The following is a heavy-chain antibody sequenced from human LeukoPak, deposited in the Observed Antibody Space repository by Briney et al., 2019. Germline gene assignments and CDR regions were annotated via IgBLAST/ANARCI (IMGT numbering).Heavy chain of an antibody. CDR1: GGSFSGYY. V-gene: IGHV4-34*01. Sequence: SETLSLTCAVYGGSFSGYYWSWTRQPPGKGLEWIGEINHSGSTNYNPSLKSRVTISVDTSKNQFSLKLSSVTAADTAVYYCARKRITIFGVLYWFDPWGQGTLVTVSS. CDR2: INHSGST. CDR3: ARKRITIFGVLYWFDP. D-gene: IGHD3-3*01. J-gene: IGHJ5*02.